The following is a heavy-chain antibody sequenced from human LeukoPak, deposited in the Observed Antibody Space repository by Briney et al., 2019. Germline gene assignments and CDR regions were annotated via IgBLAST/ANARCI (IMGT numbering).Heavy chain of an antibody. CDR2: FDPEDGET. D-gene: IGHD3-10*01. V-gene: IGHV1-24*01. J-gene: IGHJ6*02. Sequence: ASVKVSCKVSGYTLTELSMHWVRQAPGKGLEWMGGFDPEDGETIYAQKFQGRVTMTEDTSTDTAYMELSSLRSEDTAVYYCATDRVYYYGSGSYYRRGNYYYYYGMDVRGQGTTVTVSS. CDR1: GYTLTELS. CDR3: ATDRVYYYGSGSYYRRGNYYYYYGMDV.